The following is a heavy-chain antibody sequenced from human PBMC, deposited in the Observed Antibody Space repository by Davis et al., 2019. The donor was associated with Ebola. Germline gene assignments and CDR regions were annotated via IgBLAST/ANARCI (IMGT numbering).Heavy chain of an antibody. CDR2: IYYSGST. CDR1: GGARSSYY. V-gene: IGHV4-59*08. D-gene: IGHD3-22*01. Sequence: MPSDILSPTFTLPGGARSSYYWNWIRQLPGKGLEWIGYIYYSGSTDYNPSLKSRVTMSVDTSKNQVSLKLSSVTAADTAVYYCARLSGHYDSSGYPWGQGTLVTVSS. CDR3: ARLSGHYDSSGYP. J-gene: IGHJ5*02.